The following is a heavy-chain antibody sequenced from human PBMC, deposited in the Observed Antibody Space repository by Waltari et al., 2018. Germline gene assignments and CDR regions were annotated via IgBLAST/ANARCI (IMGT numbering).Heavy chain of an antibody. J-gene: IGHJ6*02. CDR1: GGAISSSTYH. CDR2: IYYSGST. CDR3: ARDYYGMDV. Sequence: QLQLQESGPGLVKPSETPSLTYTFSGGAISSSTYHRGWVRQPPGKGLEWIGSIYYSGSTYYNPSRKSRVTISVDTSKNQFALKLSSVTAADTAVYYCARDYYGMDVWGQGTTVTVFS. V-gene: IGHV4-39*07.